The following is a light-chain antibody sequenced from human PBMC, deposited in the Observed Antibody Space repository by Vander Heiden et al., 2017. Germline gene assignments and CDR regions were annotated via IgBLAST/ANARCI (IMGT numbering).Light chain of an antibody. V-gene: IGLV1-44*01. CDR2: NND. J-gene: IGLJ3*02. CDR3: GTWDVSRSNWV. CDR1: GSNIGSHA. Sequence: QSVLPQPRSASGTPGQRVTISCSGGGSNIGSHAVTWYHQRPGAAPRLVIYNNDRRPSGVPDRLSGAKSGTSASLAISGLQSEDEGDYYCGTWDVSRSNWVFGGGTKLTVL.